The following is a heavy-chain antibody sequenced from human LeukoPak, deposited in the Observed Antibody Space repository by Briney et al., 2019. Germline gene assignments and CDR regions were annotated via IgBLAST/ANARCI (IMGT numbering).Heavy chain of an antibody. CDR1: GASISGSGYY. V-gene: IGHV4-39*01. D-gene: IGHD1-26*01. CDR3: AKSGGYGLIDY. J-gene: IGHJ4*02. Sequence: PSETLSLTCAVSGASISGSGYYWGWIRQPPGKGLEWIRNIYSSGSTYYNASLQSRVTISIDTSKNQSSLRLNSVTGADTAMYYCAKSGGYGLIDYWGQGTRVTVSS. CDR2: IYSSGST.